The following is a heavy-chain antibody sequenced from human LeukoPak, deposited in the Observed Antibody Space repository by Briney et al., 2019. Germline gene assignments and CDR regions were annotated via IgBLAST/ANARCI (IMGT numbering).Heavy chain of an antibody. Sequence: ASVKVSCKASGGTFSSYAISWVRQAPGQGLEWMGWISAYNGNTNYAQKLQGRVTMTTDTSTSTAYMELRSLRSDDTAVYYCARSGLSSSTSGFDPWGQGTLVTVSS. J-gene: IGHJ5*02. CDR1: GGTFSSYA. V-gene: IGHV1-18*01. CDR2: ISAYNGNT. CDR3: ARSGLSSSTSGFDP. D-gene: IGHD1-26*01.